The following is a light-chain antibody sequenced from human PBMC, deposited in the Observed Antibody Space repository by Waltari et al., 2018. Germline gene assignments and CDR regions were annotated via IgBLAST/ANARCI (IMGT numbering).Light chain of an antibody. CDR1: QSIRNN. CDR3: HHYNKRPPSYT. J-gene: IGKJ2*01. Sequence: EIVMTQSPVTLSVSPGERVTLSCRASQSIRNNLAWYQQKAGQPPRLRIYGASTRAPGRPARFVGSGSGTEFALTISSLQPEDFAVYYCHHYNKRPPSYTFGQGTRLEIK. V-gene: IGKV3-15*01. CDR2: GAS.